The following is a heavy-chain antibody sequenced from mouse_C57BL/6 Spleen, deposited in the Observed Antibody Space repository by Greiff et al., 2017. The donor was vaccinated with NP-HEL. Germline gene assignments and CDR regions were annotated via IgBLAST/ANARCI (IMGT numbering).Heavy chain of an antibody. V-gene: IGHV1-26*01. J-gene: IGHJ4*01. CDR3: ASYDYDGWDY. D-gene: IGHD2-4*01. CDR2: INPNNGGT. CDR1: GYTFTDYY. Sequence: VQLKQSGPELVKPGASVKISCKASGYTFTDYYMNWVKQSHGKSLEWIGDINPNNGGTSYNQKFKGKATLTVDKSSSTAYMELRSLTSEDSAVYYCASYDYDGWDYWGQGTSVTVSS.